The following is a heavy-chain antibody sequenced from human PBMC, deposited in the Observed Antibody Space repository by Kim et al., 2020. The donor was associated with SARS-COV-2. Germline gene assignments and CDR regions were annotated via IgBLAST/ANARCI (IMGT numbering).Heavy chain of an antibody. V-gene: IGHV3-30-3*01. J-gene: IGHJ6*02. CDR1: GFTFSSCA. CDR3: ARDPWSCIRGLTYSYYGMDV. Sequence: GGSLRLSCAASGFTFSSCAIHWVRQAPGKGLEWVAVISYDGSNKNYADSVKGRFTISRDNSKNTLYLQMNSLRAEDTAVYYCARDPWSCIRGLTYSYYGMDVWGQGTTVTVSS. CDR2: ISYDGSNK. D-gene: IGHD2-15*01.